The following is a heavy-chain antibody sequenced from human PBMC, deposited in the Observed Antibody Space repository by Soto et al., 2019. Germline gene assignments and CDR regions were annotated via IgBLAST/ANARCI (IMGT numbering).Heavy chain of an antibody. CDR1: GFTLRRYS. V-gene: IGHV3-21*01. D-gene: IGHD2-8*01. J-gene: IGHJ1*01. CDR2: ISSSGTFI. Sequence: EVQLVESGGGLVMPGGSLRLSCAAAGFTLRRYSMFWVRQAPGKGLEWVSAISSSGTFIYYADSVKGRFTISRDTAKNLLYLQMDSLGAEDTAVYYCARRSSGTDCTTAGCDYFQHWGQGTLVIVSS. CDR3: ARRSSGTDCTTAGCDYFQH.